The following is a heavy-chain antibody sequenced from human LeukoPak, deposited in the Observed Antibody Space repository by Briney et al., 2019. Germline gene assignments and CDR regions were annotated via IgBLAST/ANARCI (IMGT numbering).Heavy chain of an antibody. CDR1: GGSIRSYY. Sequence: SETLSLTCTVSGGSIRSYYWTWIRQPPGQGLEWIAYIYYSGSANYNPSLKSRVTISVDTSKNQFSLKLRSVTAADTAIYYCARLPPIAGRTARFDYWCQGTLVTVSS. V-gene: IGHV4-59*08. J-gene: IGHJ4*02. CDR3: ARLPPIAGRTARFDY. D-gene: IGHD6-6*01. CDR2: IYYSGSA.